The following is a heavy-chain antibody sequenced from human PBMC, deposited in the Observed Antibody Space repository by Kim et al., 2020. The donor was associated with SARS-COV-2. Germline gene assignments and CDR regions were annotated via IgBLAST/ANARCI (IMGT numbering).Heavy chain of an antibody. Sequence: GGSLRLSCAASGFTLSSYGMHWVRQAPGKGLEWVAVIWYDGSNKYYADSVKGRFTISRDNSKNTLYLQMNSLRAEDTAVYYCAKDPYCSSTSCYYPWGQGTLVTVSS. D-gene: IGHD2-2*01. V-gene: IGHV3-33*06. CDR1: GFTLSSYG. CDR3: AKDPYCSSTSCYYP. CDR2: IWYDGSNK. J-gene: IGHJ5*02.